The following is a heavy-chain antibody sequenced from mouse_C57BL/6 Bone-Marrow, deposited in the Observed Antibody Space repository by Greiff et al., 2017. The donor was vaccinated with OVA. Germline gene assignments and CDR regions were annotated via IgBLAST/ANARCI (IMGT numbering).Heavy chain of an antibody. D-gene: IGHD2-2*01. CDR3: ARRESMVTTRDYFDY. J-gene: IGHJ2*01. Sequence: EVQLQQSGPELVKPGASVKISCKASGYTFTDYYMNWVKQSHGKSLEWIGDINPNNGGTSYNQKFKGKATLTVDKSSSTAYMELRSLTSEDSAVYYCARRESMVTTRDYFDYWGQGTTLTVSS. V-gene: IGHV1-26*01. CDR1: GYTFTDYY. CDR2: INPNNGGT.